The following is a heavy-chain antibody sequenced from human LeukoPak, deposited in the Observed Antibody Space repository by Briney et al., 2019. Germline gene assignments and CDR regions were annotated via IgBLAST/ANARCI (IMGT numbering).Heavy chain of an antibody. CDR1: GGSLNISSYD. Sequence: SETLSLTCAASGGSLNISSYDWVWIRQPPGKGLEWIGSIYYSGRTYYNPSLKIRVTIFVDTSKNQFSLKLNSVTAADTAVYYCAMSQSTAMASDYWGQGTLVTVSS. CDR2: IYYSGRT. D-gene: IGHD5-18*01. J-gene: IGHJ4*02. CDR3: AMSQSTAMASDY. V-gene: IGHV4-39*01.